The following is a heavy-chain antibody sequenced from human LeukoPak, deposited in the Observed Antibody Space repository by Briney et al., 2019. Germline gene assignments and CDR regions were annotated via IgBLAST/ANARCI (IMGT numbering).Heavy chain of an antibody. D-gene: IGHD1-1*01. CDR3: AGNIYYYYMDV. Sequence: KPSETLSLTCTVSGGSISSYYWSWVRQPPGMGLEWIGYIYYSGSTNYNPSLKSRVTISVDTSKNQFSLKLSSVTAADTAVYYCAGNIYYYYMDVWGKGTTVTVSS. J-gene: IGHJ6*03. CDR2: IYYSGST. V-gene: IGHV4-59*01. CDR1: GGSISSYY.